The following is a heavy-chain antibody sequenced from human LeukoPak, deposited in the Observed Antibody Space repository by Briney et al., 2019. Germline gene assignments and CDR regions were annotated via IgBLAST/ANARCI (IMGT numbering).Heavy chain of an antibody. CDR3: AKSNYDFWSGYFDY. Sequence: GGSLRLSCAASGFTFSSYAMSWVRQAPGKGLEWVSAISGSGGSTYYADSVKGRFTISRDNSKNTLHLQMNSLRAEDTAVYYCAKSNYDFWSGYFDYWGQGTLVTVSS. CDR2: ISGSGGST. V-gene: IGHV3-23*01. D-gene: IGHD3-3*01. CDR1: GFTFSSYA. J-gene: IGHJ4*02.